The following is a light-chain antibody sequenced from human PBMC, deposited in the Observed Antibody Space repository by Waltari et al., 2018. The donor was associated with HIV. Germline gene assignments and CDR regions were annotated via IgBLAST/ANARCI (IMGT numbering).Light chain of an antibody. V-gene: IGLV1-51*01. J-gene: IGLJ1*01. CDR2: DNN. Sequence: QSVLTQPPSVSAAPGQKVTISCSGSSSNIANNYVSWYQQLPGTAPTLLIYDNNKRPSGNPDRFSGSRSGTSATLGITGLQTGDEADYYCGTWDSSLSAEVFGTGTKVTVL. CDR1: SSNIANNY. CDR3: GTWDSSLSAEV.